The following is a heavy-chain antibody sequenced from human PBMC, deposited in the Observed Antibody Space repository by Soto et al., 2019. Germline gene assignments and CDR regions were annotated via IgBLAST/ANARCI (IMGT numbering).Heavy chain of an antibody. J-gene: IGHJ6*02. CDR1: VDSITTYY. V-gene: IGHV4-4*07. CDR3: ARFSNNWFQTEGMDV. D-gene: IGHD1-1*01. Sequence: SETLSLTCTVSVDSITTYYWNWIRQPAGKGLEWIGRIDASGNTNYNPSLNSRVTLSVDTSKKQFSLKLTSVTAADTAVYYCARFSNNWFQTEGMDVWGQGTTVTVSS. CDR2: IDASGNT.